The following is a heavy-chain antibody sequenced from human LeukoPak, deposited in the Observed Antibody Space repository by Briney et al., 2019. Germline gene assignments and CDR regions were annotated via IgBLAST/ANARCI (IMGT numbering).Heavy chain of an antibody. Sequence: PSETPSLTCTVSGGSISSYYWSWIRQPPGKGLEWIGYIYYSGSTNYNPSLKSRVTISVDTSKNQFSLKLSSVTAADTAVYYCARAGARPLGESYYGSGSYYPGGERWSHYYYYMDVWGKGTTVTISS. CDR3: ARAGARPLGESYYGSGSYYPGGERWSHYYYYMDV. CDR1: GGSISSYY. D-gene: IGHD3-10*01. CDR2: IYYSGST. V-gene: IGHV4-59*01. J-gene: IGHJ6*03.